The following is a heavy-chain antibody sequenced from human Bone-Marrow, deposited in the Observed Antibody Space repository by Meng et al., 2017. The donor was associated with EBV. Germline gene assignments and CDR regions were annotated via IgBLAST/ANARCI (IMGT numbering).Heavy chain of an antibody. J-gene: IGHJ4*02. V-gene: IGHV1-3*01. Sequence: QGQLVQSGAEVKKPGASVKVSCKASGYTFTSYAMHWVRQAPGQRLEWMGWINAGNGNTKYSQKFQGRVTITRDTSASTAYMELNSLRAEDTAVYYCAKESYLEVGDYWGQGTLVTVSS. CDR1: GYTFTSYA. CDR3: AKESYLEVGDY. CDR2: INAGNGNT. D-gene: IGHD3-10*01.